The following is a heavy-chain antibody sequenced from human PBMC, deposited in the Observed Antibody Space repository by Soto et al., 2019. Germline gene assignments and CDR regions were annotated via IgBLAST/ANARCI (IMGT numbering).Heavy chain of an antibody. J-gene: IGHJ4*02. CDR2: IFYSGST. CDR3: DSTGYYRTFDY. Sequence: SETLSLTCSVSGGSISSYYWSWIRQPPGKGLEWIGYIFYSGSTNQSPSLKSRVTISVDTSKNQFSLKLRSVTAADTAVYYYDSTGYYRTFDYWGQGTLVTVSS. D-gene: IGHD3-22*01. V-gene: IGHV4-59*01. CDR1: GGSISSYY.